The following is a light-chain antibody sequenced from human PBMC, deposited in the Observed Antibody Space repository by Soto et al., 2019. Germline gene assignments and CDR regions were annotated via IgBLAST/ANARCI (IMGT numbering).Light chain of an antibody. CDR3: QQFGSSAWT. CDR1: QSVSSY. V-gene: IGKV3-20*01. Sequence: EIVFSQSPATLSLSPGERATLSCRASQSVSSYLAWYQQKPGQAPRLLIYDASNRATGIPDRFSGSGSGTDFTLTISRLEPEDFAVYYCQQFGSSAWTFGQGTKVDIK. J-gene: IGKJ1*01. CDR2: DAS.